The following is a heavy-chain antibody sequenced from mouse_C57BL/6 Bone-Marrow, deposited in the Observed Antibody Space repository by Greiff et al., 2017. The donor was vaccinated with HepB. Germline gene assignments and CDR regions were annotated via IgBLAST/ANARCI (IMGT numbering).Heavy chain of an antibody. J-gene: IGHJ4*01. CDR3: ARRYDYDYAMDY. CDR2: ISYDGSN. CDR1: GYSITSGYY. D-gene: IGHD2-4*01. Sequence: EVQLVESGPGLVKPSQSLSLTCSVPGYSITSGYYWNWIRQFPGNKLEWMGYISYDGSNNYNPSLKNRISITRDTSKNQFFLKLNSVTTEDTATYYCARRYDYDYAMDYWGQGTSVTVSS. V-gene: IGHV3-6*01.